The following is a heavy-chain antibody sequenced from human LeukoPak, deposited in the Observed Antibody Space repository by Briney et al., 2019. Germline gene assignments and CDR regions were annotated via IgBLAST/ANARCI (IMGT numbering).Heavy chain of an antibody. V-gene: IGHV1-69*06. Sequence: SVKVSCKASGGTFSSYAISWVRQAPGQGLEWMGGIIPIFGTANYAQKFQGRVTITADKSTSTAYMELSSLRSEDTAVYYCARAGNYYDSSGYYYLWYFDYWGQGTLVTVSS. CDR3: ARAGNYYDSSGYYYLWYFDY. D-gene: IGHD3-22*01. CDR2: IIPIFGTA. J-gene: IGHJ4*02. CDR1: GGTFSSYA.